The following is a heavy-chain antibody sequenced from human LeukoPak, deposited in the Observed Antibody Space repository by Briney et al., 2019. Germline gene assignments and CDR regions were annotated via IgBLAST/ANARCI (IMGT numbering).Heavy chain of an antibody. D-gene: IGHD3-10*01. CDR1: GFTFSSYG. Sequence: GRSLRLSCAASGFTFSSYGMHWVRQAPGKGLEWVAVISYDGSNKYYADSVKGRFTISRDNSKNTLYLQMNSLRAEDTAVYYCARVFTMVRGVRSEYFQHWGQGTLVTVSS. V-gene: IGHV3-30*19. CDR3: ARVFTMVRGVRSEYFQH. J-gene: IGHJ1*01. CDR2: ISYDGSNK.